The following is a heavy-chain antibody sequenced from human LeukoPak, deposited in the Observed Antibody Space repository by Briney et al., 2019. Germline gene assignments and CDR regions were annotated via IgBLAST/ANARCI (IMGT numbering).Heavy chain of an antibody. V-gene: IGHV3-23*01. CDR2: IGASGEST. D-gene: IGHD3-10*01. CDR3: ANYGSVSYFAY. J-gene: IGHJ4*02. Sequence: GGSLRLSCAASGFTFSVAAMTWVRQAPGKGLEWVSLIGASGESTYYADSVKGRFTISRDNSKNTLYLQMISLRAEDTAAYYCANYGSVSYFAYWGQGTLVTVSS. CDR1: GFTFSVAA.